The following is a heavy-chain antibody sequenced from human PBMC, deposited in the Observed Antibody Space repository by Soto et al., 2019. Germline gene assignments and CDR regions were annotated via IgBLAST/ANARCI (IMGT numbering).Heavy chain of an antibody. V-gene: IGHV1-24*01. Sequence: ASVNVSWKLCGSTLAELSIHWVREAPGEGLQWMGVLDLKNVGAICSQNFQGRVTMVENSSTDTPYMELSRLRYEDTAVYYCAIELGRRNQFDHWGQGTMVTVSS. CDR1: GSTLAELS. J-gene: IGHJ4*02. CDR3: AIELGRRNQFDH. CDR2: LDLKNVGA. D-gene: IGHD3-16*01.